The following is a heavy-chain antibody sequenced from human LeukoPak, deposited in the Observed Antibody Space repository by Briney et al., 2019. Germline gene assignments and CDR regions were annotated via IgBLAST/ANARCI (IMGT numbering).Heavy chain of an antibody. V-gene: IGHV3-48*02. CDR2: ISVSSSTTI. CDR1: GFTFSSYS. CDR3: ARVWCSSTSCHFDY. D-gene: IGHD2-2*01. Sequence: GGSLRPSCAASGFTFSSYSMNWVRQAPGKGLEWVSYISVSSSTTIYYADSVKGRFTISRDNAKNSLYLQMNSLRDEDTAVYYCARVWCSSTSCHFDYWGQGTLVTVSS. J-gene: IGHJ4*02.